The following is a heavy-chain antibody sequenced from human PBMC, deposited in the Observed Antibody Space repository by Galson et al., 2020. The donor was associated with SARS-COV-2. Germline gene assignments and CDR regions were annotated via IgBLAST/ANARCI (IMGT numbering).Heavy chain of an antibody. Sequence: QTLTLTCTFSGFSLSTSGMCVSWIRQPPGKALEWLARIDWDDDKYYSTSLKTRLTISKDTSKNQVVLTMTNMDPVDTATYYCAREMVRGVIMDYWGQGTLVTVSS. J-gene: IGHJ4*02. CDR1: GFSLSTSGMC. D-gene: IGHD3-10*01. V-gene: IGHV2-70*11. CDR3: AREMVRGVIMDY. CDR2: IDWDDDK.